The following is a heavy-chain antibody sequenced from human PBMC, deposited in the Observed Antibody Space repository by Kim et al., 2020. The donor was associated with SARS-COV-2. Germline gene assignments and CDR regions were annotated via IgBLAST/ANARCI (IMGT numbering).Heavy chain of an antibody. CDR1: GFRFSSHA. Sequence: GGSLRLSCVASGFRFSSHAMTWVRQAPGKGLERVSIISGGGDTIYYADSVKGRFTVSRANSKNTLYLQMNSLRAEDTALYFCAKDQSGNYYYYSGMDVWG. J-gene: IGHJ6*01. V-gene: IGHV3-23*01. CDR3: AKDQSGNYYYYSGMDV. D-gene: IGHD1-26*01. CDR2: ISGGGDTI.